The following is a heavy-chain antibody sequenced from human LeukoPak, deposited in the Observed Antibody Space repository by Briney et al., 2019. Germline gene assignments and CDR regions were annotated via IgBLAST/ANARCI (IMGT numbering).Heavy chain of an antibody. CDR2: ISYDGSNK. CDR1: GFTFSSYA. J-gene: IGHJ4*02. Sequence: PGGSLRVSCAASGFTFSSYAMHWVRQAPGKGLEWVAVISYDGSNKYYADSVKGRFTISRDNSKNTLYLQMNSLRAEDTAVYYCPRERYYYDSSGSYYFDYWGQGTLVTVSS. D-gene: IGHD3-22*01. V-gene: IGHV3-30-3*01. CDR3: PRERYYYDSSGSYYFDY.